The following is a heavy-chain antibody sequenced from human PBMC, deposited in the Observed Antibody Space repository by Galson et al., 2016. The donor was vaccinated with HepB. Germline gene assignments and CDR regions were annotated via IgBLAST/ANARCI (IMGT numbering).Heavy chain of an antibody. CDR1: GGSISSWN. D-gene: IGHD2-21*01. V-gene: IGHV4-4*07. Sequence: SETLSLTCSVSGGSISSWNWTWIRQPAGRGLEWIGRMYISGGTNYNPSLKSRVTMSVDRSKNQVSLQLSSVTAADTAVYYCATGDHGFDNWGHGTVVNVFS. CDR3: ATGDHGFDN. CDR2: MYISGGT. J-gene: IGHJ3*02.